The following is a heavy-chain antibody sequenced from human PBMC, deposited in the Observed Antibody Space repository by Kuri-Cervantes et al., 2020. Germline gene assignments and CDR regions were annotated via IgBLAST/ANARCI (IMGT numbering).Heavy chain of an antibody. V-gene: IGHV3-30-3*01. J-gene: IGHJ4*02. CDR2: ISSDGNNK. CDR1: GSTFTSYA. Sequence: GESLKISCAASGSTFTSYAMHWVRQAPGKGLEWVAVISSDGNNKYYADSVKGRFTISRDNSKNTLYLQMNSLRAEDTAVYYCAREGSGGRTQVDYWGQGTLVTVSS. CDR3: AREGSGGRTQVDY. D-gene: IGHD2-15*01.